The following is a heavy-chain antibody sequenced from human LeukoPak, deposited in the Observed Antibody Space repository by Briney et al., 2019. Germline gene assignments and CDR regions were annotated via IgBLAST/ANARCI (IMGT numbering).Heavy chain of an antibody. CDR2: IIPILGIA. Sequence: SVKVSCKATGGAFSSYTISWVRQAPGQGLEWMGRIIPILGIANYAQKFQGRVTITADKSTSTAYMELSSLRSEDTAVYYCARAHVSERGSFDYWGQGTLVTVSS. J-gene: IGHJ4*02. D-gene: IGHD3-16*01. V-gene: IGHV1-69*02. CDR3: ARAHVSERGSFDY. CDR1: GGAFSSYT.